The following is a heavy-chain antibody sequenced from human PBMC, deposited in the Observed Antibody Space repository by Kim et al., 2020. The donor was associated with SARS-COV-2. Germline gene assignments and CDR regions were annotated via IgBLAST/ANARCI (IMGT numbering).Heavy chain of an antibody. J-gene: IGHJ6*02. CDR2: INHSGST. D-gene: IGHD3-9*01. CDR3: ARGIRILTGQRYYYGMDV. Sequence: SETLSLTCAVYGGSFSGYYWSWIRQPPGKGLEWIGEINHSGSTNYNPSLKSRVTISVDTSKNQFSLKLSSVTAADTAVYYCARGIRILTGQRYYYGMDVWGQGTTVTVSS. V-gene: IGHV4-34*01. CDR1: GGSFSGYY.